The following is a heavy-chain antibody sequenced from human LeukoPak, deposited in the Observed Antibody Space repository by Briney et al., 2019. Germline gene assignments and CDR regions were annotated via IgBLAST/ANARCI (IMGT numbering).Heavy chain of an antibody. Sequence: GGSLRLSCAASGFTFSSYWMHWVRQAPGKGLVWVSRINTNGSPTQYADSVKGRFTISRDNAKNTLYLQMNSLRAEDTAVYYCARDRPEEAFDIWGQGTMVTVSS. CDR2: INTNGSPT. J-gene: IGHJ3*02. CDR1: GFTFSSYW. V-gene: IGHV3-74*01. CDR3: ARDRPEEAFDI.